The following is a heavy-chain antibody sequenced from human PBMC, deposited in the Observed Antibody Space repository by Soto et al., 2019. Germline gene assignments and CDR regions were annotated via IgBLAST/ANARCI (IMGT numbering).Heavy chain of an antibody. CDR3: AKDRISSWYVRVFYYYYGMDV. CDR2: ISGSGGST. D-gene: IGHD6-13*01. Sequence: PGGSLRLSCAASGFTFSSYAMSWVRQAPGKELEWVSAISGSGGSTYYADSVKGRFTISRDNSKNTLYLQMNSLRAEDTAVYYCAKDRISSWYVRVFYYYYGMDVWGQGTTVTVSS. CDR1: GFTFSSYA. J-gene: IGHJ6*02. V-gene: IGHV3-23*01.